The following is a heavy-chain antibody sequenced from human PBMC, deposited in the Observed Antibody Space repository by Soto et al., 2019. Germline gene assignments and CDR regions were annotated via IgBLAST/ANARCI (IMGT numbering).Heavy chain of an antibody. CDR3: ARGGRSGSYVGY. CDR1: GFTFSSYS. V-gene: IGHV3-21*01. CDR2: ISISSNFI. J-gene: IGHJ4*02. D-gene: IGHD1-26*01. Sequence: PGGCLRLSCATSGFTFSSYSMIWVRQAPGKGLEWVSLISISSNFIYYADSVKGRFIISRDNAKDSLYLQMNGLGADDTAVYYCARGGRSGSYVGYWGLGTLVTLSS.